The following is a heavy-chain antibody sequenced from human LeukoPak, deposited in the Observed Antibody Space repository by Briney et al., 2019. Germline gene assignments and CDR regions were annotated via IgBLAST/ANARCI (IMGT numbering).Heavy chain of an antibody. J-gene: IGHJ4*02. CDR2: IYYSGNT. Sequence: SETLSLTCTVSGGSLSRSDWSGIRQPPGKGLEWIRYIYYSGNTNYNPTTKSRVTISVDTYKNQCSLKLTSVAAADTAVYYCARASRGNDYWGQGTLVTVSS. CDR1: GGSLSRSD. V-gene: IGHV4-59*01. D-gene: IGHD3-10*01. CDR3: ARASRGNDY.